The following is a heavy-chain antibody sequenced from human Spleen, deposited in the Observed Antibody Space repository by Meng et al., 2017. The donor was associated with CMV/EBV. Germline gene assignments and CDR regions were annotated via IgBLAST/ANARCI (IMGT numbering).Heavy chain of an antibody. CDR3: ARHTLTGTGYAFDY. V-gene: IGHV5-51*01. CDR1: GYSFTSYW. CDR2: IFPGDSDT. D-gene: IGHD1/OR15-1a*01. Sequence: KVSCKGSGYSFTSYWIGWVRQMPGKGLEWMGIIFPGDSDTRYSPSFQGQVTISADKSITTAYLQWSSLKASDTAMYYCARHTLTGTGYAFDYWGQGTLVTVSS. J-gene: IGHJ4*02.